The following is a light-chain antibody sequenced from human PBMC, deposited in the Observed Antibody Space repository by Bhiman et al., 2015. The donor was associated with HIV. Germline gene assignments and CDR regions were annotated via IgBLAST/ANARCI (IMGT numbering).Light chain of an antibody. V-gene: IGLV2-14*03. Sequence: QSALTQPASVSGSPGQSITISCTGTGSDVGGYNHVSWYQQHPGKAPKLMIYDVSNRPSGVSNRFSGSKSGNTASLTISGLQAEDEADYYCSSLTSSLTYVFGTETNVTVL. CDR2: DVS. CDR1: GSDVGGYNH. CDR3: SSLTSSLTYV. J-gene: IGLJ1*01.